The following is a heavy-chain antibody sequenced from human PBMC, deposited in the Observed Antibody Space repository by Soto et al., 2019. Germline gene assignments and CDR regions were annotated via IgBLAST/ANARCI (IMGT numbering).Heavy chain of an antibody. CDR1: GDSVSSNSAA. J-gene: IGHJ5*02. CDR2: TYYRSKWYN. D-gene: IGHD2-2*01. CDR3: ARGLSDIVVVPAALNWFDP. Sequence: PSQTLSLTCAISGDSVSSNSAAWNWIRQSPSRGLEWLGRTYYRSKWYNDYAVSVKSRITINPDTSKNQFSLQLNSVTPEDTAVYYCARGLSDIVVVPAALNWFDPWGQGTLVTVSS. V-gene: IGHV6-1*01.